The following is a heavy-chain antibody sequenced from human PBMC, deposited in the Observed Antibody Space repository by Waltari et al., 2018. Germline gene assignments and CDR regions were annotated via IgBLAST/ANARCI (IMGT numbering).Heavy chain of an antibody. CDR1: GGSIGNSLYQ. V-gene: IGHV4-39*07. CDR2: IYYNGNT. CDR3: ARHLTAPWISLWLNYFDY. D-gene: IGHD5-18*01. J-gene: IGHJ4*02. Sequence: HPQLQESGPGLVKPSETLSPTCTVSGGSIGNSLYQRGWVRQPPGKGPEWIASIYYNGNTWYNPSLRSRVTISKDTSKNQFSLQLTSMTAADSAMYYCARHLTAPWISLWLNYFDYWGQGTLATVSS.